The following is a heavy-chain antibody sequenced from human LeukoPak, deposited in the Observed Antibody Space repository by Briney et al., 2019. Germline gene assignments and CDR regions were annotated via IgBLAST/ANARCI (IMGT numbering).Heavy chain of an antibody. J-gene: IGHJ4*02. CDR2: ISGSGGSA. Sequence: GGSLRLSCAASGFTFSNYGMTWVRQAPGKGLQWVSVISGSGGSAYYADSVKGRFTISRDNPKNTLYLQLNSLRAEDTAVYYCAREVGATDYWGQGTLVTVSS. CDR3: AREVGATDY. V-gene: IGHV3-23*01. CDR1: GFTFSNYG. D-gene: IGHD1-26*01.